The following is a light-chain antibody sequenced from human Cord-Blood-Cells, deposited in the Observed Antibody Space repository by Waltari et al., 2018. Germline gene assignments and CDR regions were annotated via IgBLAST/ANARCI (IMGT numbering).Light chain of an antibody. CDR2: DVR. Sequence: QSALTPPRSVSGSPGQSVTISCTGTSSAVGGYNYVSCYQQHPGKAPKLMIYDVRKRPSGVPDPFSGSKSGNTASLTISGPQAEDEADYYCCSYAGSYTNVVFGGGTKLTVL. J-gene: IGLJ2*01. CDR3: CSYAGSYTNVV. V-gene: IGLV2-11*01. CDR1: SSAVGGYNY.